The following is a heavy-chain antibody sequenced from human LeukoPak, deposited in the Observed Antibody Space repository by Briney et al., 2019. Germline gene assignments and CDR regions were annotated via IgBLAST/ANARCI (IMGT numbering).Heavy chain of an antibody. Sequence: GGSLRLSCVVSGFTFSSFSVNWVRQAPGKGLEWISYISSRSSTIYYADSVKGRFTISRENAKNSLYLQMNSLRDEDTAVYYCARDRPVEMATRALGYWGQGTLVTVSS. D-gene: IGHD5-24*01. J-gene: IGHJ4*02. CDR3: ARDRPVEMATRALGY. V-gene: IGHV3-48*02. CDR1: GFTFSSFS. CDR2: ISSRSSTI.